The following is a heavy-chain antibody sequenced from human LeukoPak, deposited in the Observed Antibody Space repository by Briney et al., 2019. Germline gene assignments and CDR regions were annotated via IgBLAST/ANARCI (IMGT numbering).Heavy chain of an antibody. Sequence: TSETLSLTCTVSGGSISSSSYYWGWIRQPPGKGLEWIGSIYYSGSTYYNPSLKSRVTISVDTSKNQFSLKLSSVTAADTAMYYCAKSGGYGLIDYWGQGTLVTVSS. CDR2: IYYSGST. V-gene: IGHV4-39*01. D-gene: IGHD1-26*01. CDR3: AKSGGYGLIDY. CDR1: GGSISSSSYY. J-gene: IGHJ4*02.